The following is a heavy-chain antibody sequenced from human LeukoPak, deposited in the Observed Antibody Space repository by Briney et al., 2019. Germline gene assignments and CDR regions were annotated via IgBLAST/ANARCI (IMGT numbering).Heavy chain of an antibody. CDR1: GFTFSRYG. V-gene: IGHV3-30*18. CDR2: ISYDGSNK. Sequence: PGGSLRLSCAASGFTFSRYGMHWVCQAPGKGLEWVAVISYDGSNKYYADSVKGRFTISRDNSKNTLYLRMNSLRAEDTAVYYCAKARITILLDYWGQGTLVTVSS. CDR3: AKARITILLDY. J-gene: IGHJ4*02. D-gene: IGHD3-9*01.